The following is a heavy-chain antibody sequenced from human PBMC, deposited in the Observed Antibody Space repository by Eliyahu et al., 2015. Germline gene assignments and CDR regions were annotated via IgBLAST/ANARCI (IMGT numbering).Heavy chain of an antibody. CDR3: ARVNDADWIYYFDQ. J-gene: IGHJ4*02. CDR1: GASIXPADFF. V-gene: IGHV4-31*11. D-gene: IGHD3-10*01. Sequence: QVQLQESGPGLVQPSETLSLTCGVSGASIXPADFFWSWVRQRPETGLEWICYISYIGNTYYNPSLKSRVTISLDTSKTQFSLKMRSVTAADTAVYYCARVNDADWIYYFDQWGQGTLVTVSS. CDR2: ISYIGNT.